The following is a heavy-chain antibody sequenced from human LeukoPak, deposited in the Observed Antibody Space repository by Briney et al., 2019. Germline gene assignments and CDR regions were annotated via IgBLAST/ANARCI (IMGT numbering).Heavy chain of an antibody. CDR3: ARRDGVNSGPFRY. J-gene: IGHJ4*02. Sequence: GGSLRLSCAASGLTVSSNYMSWVRQAPRKGLEWVSVTYSAGSTKYANSVKGRFIISRDNSKNTLYLQMNSLRAEDTAIYYCARRDGVNSGPFRYWGQGTLVTVSS. CDR2: TYSAGST. V-gene: IGHV3-53*01. D-gene: IGHD4-23*01. CDR1: GLTVSSNY.